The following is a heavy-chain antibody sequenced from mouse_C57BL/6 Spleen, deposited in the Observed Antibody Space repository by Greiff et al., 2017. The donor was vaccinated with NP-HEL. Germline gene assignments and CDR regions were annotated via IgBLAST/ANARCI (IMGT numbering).Heavy chain of an antibody. CDR1: GYTFTSYW. Sequence: QVQLQQPGAELVKPGASVKLSCKASGYTFTSYWMQWVKQRPGQGLEWIGEIDPSDSYTNYNQKFKGKATLTVDTSSSTAYMQLSSLTSEDSAVYYCARRTGTGGYFDYWGQGTTLTVSS. CDR2: IDPSDSYT. V-gene: IGHV1-50*01. CDR3: ARRTGTGGYFDY. J-gene: IGHJ2*01. D-gene: IGHD4-1*01.